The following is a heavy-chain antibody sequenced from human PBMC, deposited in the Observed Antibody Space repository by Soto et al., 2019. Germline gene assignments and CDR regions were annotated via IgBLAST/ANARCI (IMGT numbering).Heavy chain of an antibody. CDR2: TA. J-gene: IGHJ4*02. CDR1: GGSVTASNY. D-gene: IGHD3-22*01. CDR3: ARADAPYYYDYSGFYFGY. V-gene: IGHV4-61*05. Sequence: QLQLEESGPGLVKPSETLSLTCTVSGGSVTASNYWGWIRQPPGKGLEWIGSTASYNPSLKSRVTISVDMSKNQFSLKLNSVTTADTAVYYCARADAPYYYDYSGFYFGYWGQGTLVTVSP.